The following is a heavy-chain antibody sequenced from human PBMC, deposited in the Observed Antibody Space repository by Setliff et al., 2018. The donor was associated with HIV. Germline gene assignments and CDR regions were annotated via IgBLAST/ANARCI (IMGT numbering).Heavy chain of an antibody. D-gene: IGHD2-2*01. CDR3: AEGYQFSDY. V-gene: IGHV3-23*01. CDR2: IDNTDKT. CDR1: GFSFSTNA. J-gene: IGHJ4*02. Sequence: GGSLRLSCEASGFSFSTNAMGWVRQAPGKGLEWVSGIDNTDKTLYADSVKGRLTISRDISKNTLYLQMNGLRAEDTAIYFCAEGYQFSDYWGRGTLVTVSS.